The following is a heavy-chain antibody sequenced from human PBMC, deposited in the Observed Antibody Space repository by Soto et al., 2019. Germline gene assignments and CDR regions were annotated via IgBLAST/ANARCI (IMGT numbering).Heavy chain of an antibody. CDR3: ARELYDILTGPRPPYYFDY. J-gene: IGHJ4*02. Sequence: QVQLVQSGAEVKKPGSSVKVSCKASGGTFSSYAISWVRQAPGQGLEWMGGIIPIFGTANYAQKFQGRVTMTADESTSTTYMELSSLRSEDTAVYYCARELYDILTGPRPPYYFDYWGQGTLVTVSS. D-gene: IGHD3-9*01. V-gene: IGHV1-69*12. CDR2: IIPIFGTA. CDR1: GGTFSSYA.